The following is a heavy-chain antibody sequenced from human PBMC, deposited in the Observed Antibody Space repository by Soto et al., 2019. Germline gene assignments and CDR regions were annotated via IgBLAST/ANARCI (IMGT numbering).Heavy chain of an antibody. D-gene: IGHD2-21*01. CDR2: INHTGTT. CDR3: ARGPDLGWD. Sequence: QLQLQESGPGLVKPSGTLSLTCAVSGGSISSSHWWSWVRQPPGKGLEWIGEINHTGTTNYNPSLKSRITMSIDNSYNQLSLILSSVTAADTAVYYCARGPDLGWDWGQGTLVTVSS. CDR1: GGSISSSHW. V-gene: IGHV4-4*02. J-gene: IGHJ4*02.